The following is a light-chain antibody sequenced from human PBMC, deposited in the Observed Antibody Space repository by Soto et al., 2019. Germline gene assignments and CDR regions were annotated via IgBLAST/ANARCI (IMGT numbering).Light chain of an antibody. CDR3: QSYDSRVSNSYV. V-gene: IGLV1-40*01. Sequence: QSVLTQPPSVSGAPGQTGTISCTGSSSNLGAGYDVHWYQQLPGTAPKLFIYDNSNRTSGVPDRFSGSKSSTSASLAITGLQAEDEAEYYCQSYDSRVSNSYVFGTGTKLTVL. CDR2: DNS. CDR1: SSNLGAGYD. J-gene: IGLJ1*01.